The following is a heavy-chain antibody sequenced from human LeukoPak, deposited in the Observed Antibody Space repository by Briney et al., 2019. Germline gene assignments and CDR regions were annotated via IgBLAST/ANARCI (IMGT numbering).Heavy chain of an antibody. CDR3: AKARGRYSSSSAASNDY. D-gene: IGHD6-6*01. V-gene: IGHV3-23*01. J-gene: IGHJ4*02. CDR1: GFTFSSYA. CDR2: ISGSGGST. Sequence: GGSLRLSCAASGFTFSSYAMSWVRQAPGKGLEWVSAISGSGGSTYYADSVKGRFTISRDNSKNTLYLQMNSLRAEDTAVYYCAKARGRYSSSSAASNDYWGQGTLVTVSS.